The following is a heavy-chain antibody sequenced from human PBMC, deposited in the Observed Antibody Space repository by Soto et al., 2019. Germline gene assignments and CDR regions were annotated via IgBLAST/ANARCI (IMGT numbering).Heavy chain of an antibody. D-gene: IGHD2-21*01. V-gene: IGHV4-31*03. CDR3: ARLRIATNNSKWLDP. Sequence: SETLSLTCSVSGAALNSGNYYWSWIRQVPGKGLEWIGHIYVTGAVDYNPSLRDRITISQDTSERQFSLNLRLVTAADTAVYYCARLRIATNNSKWLDPWGQRTLVTVSS. J-gene: IGHJ5*02. CDR2: IYVTGAV. CDR1: GAALNSGNYY.